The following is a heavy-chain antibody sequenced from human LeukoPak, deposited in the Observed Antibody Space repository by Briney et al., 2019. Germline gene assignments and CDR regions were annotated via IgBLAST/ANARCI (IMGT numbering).Heavy chain of an antibody. CDR1: GGSISSGSYY. V-gene: IGHV4-61*02. CDR3: ARMAGDQHYYYYYMDI. D-gene: IGHD2-2*01. Sequence: SETLSLTCTVSGGSISSGSYYWSWIRQPAGKGLEWIGRIYTSGSTNYNPSLKSRVTMSVDTSKNQFSLKLSSVTAADTAVYYCARMAGDQHYYYYYMDIWGKGTTVTISS. CDR2: IYTSGST. J-gene: IGHJ6*03.